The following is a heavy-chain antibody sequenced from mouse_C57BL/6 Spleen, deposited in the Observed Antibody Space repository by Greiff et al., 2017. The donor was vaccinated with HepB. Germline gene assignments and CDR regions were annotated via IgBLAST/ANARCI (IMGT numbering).Heavy chain of an antibody. D-gene: IGHD3-2*02. CDR2: ISDGGSYT. J-gene: IGHJ2*01. V-gene: IGHV5-4*01. CDR3: ARDQGGNYYDY. CDR1: GFTFSSYA. Sequence: EVMLVESGGGLVKPGGSLKLSCAASGFTFSSYAMSWVRQTPEKRLEWVATISDGGSYTYYPDNVKGRFTISRDNAKNTLYLQMSHLKAEDTAMYYCARDQGGNYYDYWGQGTTLTVSS.